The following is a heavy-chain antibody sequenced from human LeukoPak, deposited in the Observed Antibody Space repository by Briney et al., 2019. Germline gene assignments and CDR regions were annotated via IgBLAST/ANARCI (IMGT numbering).Heavy chain of an antibody. D-gene: IGHD6-25*01. CDR2: IYPGDSDT. CDR1: GYSFTSYW. V-gene: IGHV5-51*01. CDR3: ARHLSSGYYYMDV. J-gene: IGHJ6*03. Sequence: GESLKISCKGSGYSFTSYWIAWVRQMPGKGLEWMGIIYPGDSDTRYSPSFQGQVTISADKFISTAYLQWSSLKASDTAMYYCARHLSSGYYYMDVWGKGTTVTVSS.